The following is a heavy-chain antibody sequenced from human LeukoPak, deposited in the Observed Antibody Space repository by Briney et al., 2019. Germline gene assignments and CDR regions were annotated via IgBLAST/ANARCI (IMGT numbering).Heavy chain of an antibody. Sequence: GGSLRLSCAASGFTFSSYWMSWVRQAPGKGLEWVANIKQDGSEKYYVDSVKGRFTISRDNAKNSLYLQMNSLRAEDTAVYYCASGEHYYDSSGTLFWGQGTLVTVSS. CDR1: GFTFSSYW. J-gene: IGHJ4*02. D-gene: IGHD3-22*01. CDR2: IKQDGSEK. V-gene: IGHV3-7*01. CDR3: ASGEHYYDSSGTLF.